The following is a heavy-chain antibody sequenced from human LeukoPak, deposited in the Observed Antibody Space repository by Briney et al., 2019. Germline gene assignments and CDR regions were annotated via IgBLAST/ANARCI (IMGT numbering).Heavy chain of an antibody. CDR1: GFTFSSYW. V-gene: IGHV3-7*01. D-gene: IGHD5-18*01. CDR3: ARGGSGYSYGKIDS. Sequence: GSLRLSCAASGFTFSSYWINWVRQAPGKGLEWVANIKQDGSETYCVDSVKGRFTISRDNAKNSLYLQMNSLRDEDTAVYYCARGGSGYSYGKIDSWGQGILVTVSS. J-gene: IGHJ4*02. CDR2: IKQDGSET.